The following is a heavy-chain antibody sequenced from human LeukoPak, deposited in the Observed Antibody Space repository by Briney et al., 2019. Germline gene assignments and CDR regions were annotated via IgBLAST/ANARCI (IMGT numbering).Heavy chain of an antibody. CDR3: ARGHYYYYGMDV. CDR1: GITFSNYW. J-gene: IGHJ6*02. Sequence: GGSLRLSCVVSGITFSNYWMSWVRQAPGKGLEWVANIKQDGSEKNYVDSVKGRFTISRDNARNSLYLQMNSLRAEDTAVYYCARGHYYYYGMDVWGQGTTVTVSS. CDR2: IKQDGSEK. V-gene: IGHV3-7*01.